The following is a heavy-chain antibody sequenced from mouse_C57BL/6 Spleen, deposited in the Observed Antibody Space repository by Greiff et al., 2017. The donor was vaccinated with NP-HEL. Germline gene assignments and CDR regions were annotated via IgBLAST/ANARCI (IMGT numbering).Heavy chain of an antibody. D-gene: IGHD2-4*01. V-gene: IGHV1-7*01. Sequence: QVQLQQSGAELVKPGASVKLSCKASGYTFTSYWMHWVKQRPGQGLEWIGYINPSSGYPKSNQTFKDKATLTADKSSSTAYMQLSSLTYEDSAVYYCARCDYDVGEYAMDYWGQGTSVTVSA. CDR1: GYTFTSYW. CDR3: ARCDYDVGEYAMDY. CDR2: INPSSGYP. J-gene: IGHJ4*01.